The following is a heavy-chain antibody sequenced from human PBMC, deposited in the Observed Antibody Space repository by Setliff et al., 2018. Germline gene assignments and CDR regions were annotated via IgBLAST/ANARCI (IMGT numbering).Heavy chain of an antibody. D-gene: IGHD3-3*01. CDR2: INAGNGNT. CDR1: GYTFPSYA. J-gene: IGHJ6*03. CDR3: AREFTRYYNFWSAHRYYMDV. Sequence: VKVSCKASGYTFPSYAMHWVRQAPGQRLEWMGWINAGNGNTKYSQKFQGRVTITRDTSASTAYMELSSLRSEDTAVYYCAREFTRYYNFWSAHRYYMDVWGKGTTVTAP. V-gene: IGHV1-3*01.